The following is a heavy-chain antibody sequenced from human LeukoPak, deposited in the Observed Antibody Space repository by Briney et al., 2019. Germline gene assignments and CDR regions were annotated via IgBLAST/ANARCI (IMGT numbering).Heavy chain of an antibody. CDR2: IIPIFGTA. V-gene: IGHV1-69*01. CDR1: GGTFSSYA. J-gene: IGHJ5*02. D-gene: IGHD3-3*01. CDR3: ASSKYYDFWSGYSRYDP. Sequence: SVKVSCKASGGTFSSYAISWVRQAPGQGLEWMGGIIPIFGTANYAQKFQGRVTITADESTSTAYMELSSLRSEDTAVYYCASSKYYDFWSGYSRYDPWGQGTLVTVSS.